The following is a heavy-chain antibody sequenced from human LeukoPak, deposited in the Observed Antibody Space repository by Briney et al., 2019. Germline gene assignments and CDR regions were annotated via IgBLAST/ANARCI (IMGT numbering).Heavy chain of an antibody. D-gene: IGHD1-26*01. V-gene: IGHV1-69*06. J-gene: IGHJ3*02. Sequence: ASVKFSCNASGGTFNSYAISWVRQAPGQGLEWMGGIIPMSDTANYPQKFRGRLTITADIPTSTVYMELSSLRSEDTAVYYCAREDDTGRYMGDDAFDIWGKGTMVTVSS. CDR1: GGTFNSYA. CDR2: IIPMSDTA. CDR3: AREDDTGRYMGDDAFDI.